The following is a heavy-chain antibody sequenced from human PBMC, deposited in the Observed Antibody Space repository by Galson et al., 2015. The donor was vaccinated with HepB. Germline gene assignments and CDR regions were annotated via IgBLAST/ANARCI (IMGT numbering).Heavy chain of an antibody. J-gene: IGHJ4*02. Sequence: SVKVSCKASGYTFTSYGISWVRQAPGQGLEWMGWISAYNGNTNYAQKLQGRVTMTTDTSTSTAYMELRSLRSDDTAVYYCARDQTGATQLSPFDYWGQGTLVTVSS. V-gene: IGHV1-18*01. CDR3: ARDQTGATQLSPFDY. D-gene: IGHD1-26*01. CDR1: GYTFTSYG. CDR2: ISAYNGNT.